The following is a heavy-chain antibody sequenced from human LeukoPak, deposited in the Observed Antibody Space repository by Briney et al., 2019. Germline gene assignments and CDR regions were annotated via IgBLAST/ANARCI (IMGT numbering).Heavy chain of an antibody. CDR2: ISGSSSTI. V-gene: IGHV3-48*01. J-gene: IGHJ4*02. D-gene: IGHD5/OR15-5a*01. Sequence: GGSLRLSCAASGFTFSNYAMKWVRHGPGTGLEWVSYISGSSSTIYYADSVKGRFTISRDNAKNSLYLQMNSLRAEDTAVYYCARVLQTLGGVSFDYWGQGTLVTVSS. CDR1: GFTFSNYA. CDR3: ARVLQTLGGVSFDY.